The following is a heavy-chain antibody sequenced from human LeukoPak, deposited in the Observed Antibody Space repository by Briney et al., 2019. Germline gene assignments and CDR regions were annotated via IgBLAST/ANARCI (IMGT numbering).Heavy chain of an antibody. V-gene: IGHV3-53*01. CDR2: IYSGGST. D-gene: IGHD2-2*01. Sequence: PGGSLRLSCAASGFTFSSYWMSWVRQAPGKGLEWVSVIYSGGSTYYADSVKGRFTISRDNSKNTLYLQMNSLRAEDTAVYYCAKRLSTSSRYYGMDVWGQGTTVTVSS. CDR1: GFTFSSYW. CDR3: AKRLSTSSRYYGMDV. J-gene: IGHJ6*02.